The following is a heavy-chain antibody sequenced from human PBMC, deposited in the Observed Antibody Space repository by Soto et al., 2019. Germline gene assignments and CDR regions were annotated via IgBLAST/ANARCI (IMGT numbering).Heavy chain of an antibody. CDR2: IHYTGRD. CDR3: ARVPVDTYMIYWSDP. V-gene: IGHV4-39*07. CDR1: GGSISGSHYH. Sequence: PSETLSLTCAVSGGSISGSHYHWVWIRQPPGKGLEWIGSIHYTGRDNYNPSLRSRVTISLDTSKNQFSLKLRSVTAGDTAVYYCARVPVDTYMIYWSDPWGQGTLVTVSS. J-gene: IGHJ5*02. D-gene: IGHD5-18*01.